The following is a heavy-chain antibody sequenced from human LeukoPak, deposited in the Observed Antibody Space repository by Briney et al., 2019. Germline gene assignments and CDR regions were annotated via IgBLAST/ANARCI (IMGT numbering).Heavy chain of an antibody. D-gene: IGHD6-19*01. CDR1: GGPISSYY. Sequence: SETLSLTCTVSGGPISSYYWSWIRQPPGKGLEWIGYIYYSGSTNYNPSLKSRVTISVDTSKNQFSLKLSSVTAADTAVYYCASSVAGRAAYDYWGQGTLVTVSS. CDR2: IYYSGST. V-gene: IGHV4-59*01. J-gene: IGHJ4*02. CDR3: ASSVAGRAAYDY.